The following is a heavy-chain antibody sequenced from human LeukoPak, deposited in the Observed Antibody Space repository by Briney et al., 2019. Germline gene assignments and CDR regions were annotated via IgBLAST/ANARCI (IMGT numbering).Heavy chain of an antibody. CDR1: GFTFSSYG. V-gene: IGHV3-30*02. D-gene: IGHD7-27*01. Sequence: GGSLRLSCAASGFTFSSYGMHWVRQAPGKGLEWVAFIRYDGSNKYYADSVKGRFTISRDNSKNTLYLQMNSLRAEDTAVYYCAKDGPGASEKQDWYFDLWGRGTLVTVSS. J-gene: IGHJ2*01. CDR2: IRYDGSNK. CDR3: AKDGPGASEKQDWYFDL.